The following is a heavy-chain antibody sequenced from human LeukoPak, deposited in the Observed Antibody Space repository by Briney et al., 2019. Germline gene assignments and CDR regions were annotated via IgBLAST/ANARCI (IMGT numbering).Heavy chain of an antibody. CDR2: ISYDGSNK. CDR3: ARGGFDAFDI. D-gene: IGHD3-16*01. Sequence: GGSLRLSCAASGXTFSSYGMHWVRQAPGKGLEWVAVISYDGSNKYYADSVKGRFTISRDNSKNTLYLQMNSLRDEDTAVYYCARGGFDAFDIWGQGTMVTVSS. J-gene: IGHJ3*02. CDR1: GXTFSSYG. V-gene: IGHV3-30*03.